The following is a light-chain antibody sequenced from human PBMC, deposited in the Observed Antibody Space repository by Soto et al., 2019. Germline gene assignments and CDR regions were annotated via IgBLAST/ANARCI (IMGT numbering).Light chain of an antibody. CDR3: AAWDDSLNDYV. V-gene: IGLV1-44*01. Sequence: QAVVTQPPSASGNPGQRVTISCSGSSSNIGSDTVNWYQQLPGTAPKLLISSNNQRPSGVPDRFSGSKSGTSASLAISGLQSEDEADYYCAAWDDSLNDYVFGTGTKLTVL. CDR1: SSNIGSDT. J-gene: IGLJ1*01. CDR2: SNN.